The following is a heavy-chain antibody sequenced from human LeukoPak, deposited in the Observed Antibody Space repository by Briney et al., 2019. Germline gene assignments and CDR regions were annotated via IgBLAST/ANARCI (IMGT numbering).Heavy chain of an antibody. V-gene: IGHV3-23*01. CDR3: AKEGSGYYYDSSGYYPFDY. J-gene: IGHJ4*02. Sequence: PGGSLRLSCAASGFTFSSYAMSWVRQAPGKGLEWVSAISGSGGSTYYADSVKGRFTISRDNSKNTLYLQMNSLRAEDTAVYYCAKEGSGYYYDSSGYYPFDYWGQGTLVTVSS. CDR2: ISGSGGST. D-gene: IGHD3-22*01. CDR1: GFTFSSYA.